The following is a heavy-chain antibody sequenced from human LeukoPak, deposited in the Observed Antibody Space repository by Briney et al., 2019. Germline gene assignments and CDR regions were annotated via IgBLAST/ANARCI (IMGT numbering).Heavy chain of an antibody. CDR1: GGTFSSYA. CDR3: ARGYSSSWLNRYYYYMDV. J-gene: IGHJ6*03. Sequence: SVKASCKASGGTFSSYAISWVRQAPGQGLEWMGGIIPIFGTANYAQKFQGRVTITTDESTSTAYMELSSLRSEDTAVYYCARGYSSSWLNRYYYYMDVWGKGTTVTVSS. D-gene: IGHD6-13*01. V-gene: IGHV1-69*05. CDR2: IIPIFGTA.